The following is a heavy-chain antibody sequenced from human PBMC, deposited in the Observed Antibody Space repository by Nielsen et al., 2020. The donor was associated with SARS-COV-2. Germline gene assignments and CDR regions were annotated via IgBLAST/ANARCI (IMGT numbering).Heavy chain of an antibody. CDR1: GGSISSNY. V-gene: IGHV4-59*01. J-gene: IGHJ6*02. CDR3: ARDRGDGSTRYGYYGMDV. CDR2: VYYSGST. Sequence: SETLSLTCNVSGGSISSNYWSWIRQPPGKGLEWIGYVYYSGSTNYNPSLKSRVTISVDTSKNQFSLKLRSVTAADTAVYYCARDRGDGSTRYGYYGMDVWGQGTTVTVPS. D-gene: IGHD3-10*01.